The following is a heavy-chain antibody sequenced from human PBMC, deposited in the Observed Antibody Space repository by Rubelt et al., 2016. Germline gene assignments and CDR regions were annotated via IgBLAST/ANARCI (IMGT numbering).Heavy chain of an antibody. D-gene: IGHD3-10*01. V-gene: IGHV1-2*02. CDR2: INPNSGGT. Sequence: MGWINPNSGGTNYAQKFQGRVTMTRDTSISTAYMELSSLRSEDTAVYYCARAAPYGSGRADYWGQGTLVTVSS. CDR3: ARAAPYGSGRADY. J-gene: IGHJ4*02.